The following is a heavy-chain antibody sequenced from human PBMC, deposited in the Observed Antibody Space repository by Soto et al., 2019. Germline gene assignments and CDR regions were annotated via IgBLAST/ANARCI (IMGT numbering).Heavy chain of an antibody. J-gene: IGHJ4*02. CDR3: ARDRVAAGDYYFDY. Sequence: PSETLSLTCTVSGGSISSGGYHWSWIRQHPGRGLEWIGYIYYSGSTYYNPSLKSRVTISVDTSKNQFSLKLSSVTAADTAVYYCARDRVAAGDYYFDYWGQGTLVTVSS. D-gene: IGHD6-25*01. CDR2: IYYSGST. V-gene: IGHV4-31*03. CDR1: GGSISSGGYH.